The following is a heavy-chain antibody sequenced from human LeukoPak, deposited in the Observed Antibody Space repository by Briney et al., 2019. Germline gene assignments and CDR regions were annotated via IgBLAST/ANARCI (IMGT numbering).Heavy chain of an antibody. CDR2: IYYSGST. CDR3: ARNLFPPIAARPRPYYYYGMDV. J-gene: IGHJ6*02. V-gene: IGHV4-59*08. Sequence: SETLSLTCTVSGGSISSYYWSWIRQPPGKGLEWIGYIYYSGSTNYNPSLKSRVTISVDTSKNQFSLKLSSVTAADTAVYYCARNLFPPIAARPRPYYYYGMDVWGQGATVTVSS. D-gene: IGHD6-6*01. CDR1: GGSISSYY.